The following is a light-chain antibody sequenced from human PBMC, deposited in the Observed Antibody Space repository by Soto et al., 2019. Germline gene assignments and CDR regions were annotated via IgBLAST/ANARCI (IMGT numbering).Light chain of an antibody. J-gene: IGKJ1*01. Sequence: GMRESQSCLSGCSGESEKLSCRASQSVSSNLAWYQQKPGQAPRLLIYGASTRATGIPARFSGCVSGREFTRTMSTLQSQDFPLFHSLLYHICSVPFGQGTKVDIK. V-gene: IGKV3-15*01. CDR3: LLYHICSVP. CDR2: GAS. CDR1: QSVSSN.